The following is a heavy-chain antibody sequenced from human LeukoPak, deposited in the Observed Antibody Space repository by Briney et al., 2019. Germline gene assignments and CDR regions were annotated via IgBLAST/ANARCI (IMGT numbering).Heavy chain of an antibody. V-gene: IGHV3-23*01. D-gene: IGHD3-22*01. Sequence: GGSLRLSCAASEFTFNHYAMSWARQAPGKGLEWFSSISGGGGSTYYADSVKGRFTISRDNSKNTLFLQMSSLTAGDTAVYYCAKSAYYDSSGFYREYYFDHWGQGTLVTVSS. J-gene: IGHJ4*02. CDR1: EFTFNHYA. CDR2: ISGGGGST. CDR3: AKSAYYDSSGFYREYYFDH.